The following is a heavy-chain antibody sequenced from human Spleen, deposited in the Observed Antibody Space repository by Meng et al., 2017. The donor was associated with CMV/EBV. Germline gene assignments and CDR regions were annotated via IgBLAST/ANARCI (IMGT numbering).Heavy chain of an antibody. V-gene: IGHV4-31*02. D-gene: IGHD3-16*01. CDR2: IYFRGSS. J-gene: IGHJ4*02. Sequence: SGVSMSAGGYYWTWIRQHPEKGLERIGYIYFRGSSYLNPSLKGRLALSVDTSKNQFSLALTSLTAADTAVYYCASSVMAGSYYFDSWGQGILVTVSS. CDR3: ASSVMAGSYYFDS. CDR1: GVSMSAGGYY.